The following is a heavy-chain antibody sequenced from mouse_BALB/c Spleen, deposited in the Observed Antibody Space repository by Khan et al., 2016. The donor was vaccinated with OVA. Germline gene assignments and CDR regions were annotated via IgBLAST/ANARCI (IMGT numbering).Heavy chain of an antibody. Sequence: EVELVESGGGLVKPGGSLKLSCAASGFTFSTYTMSWVRQTPEKRLEWVATISSGGSYTYYPDSVKGRFTISRDNAMNTLYLQMSSLKSEDSAMYYCTRERTLRAGYFDYWGQGTTLTVSS. CDR3: TRERTLRAGYFDY. J-gene: IGHJ2*01. V-gene: IGHV5-6-4*01. D-gene: IGHD1-1*01. CDR1: GFTFSTYT. CDR2: ISSGGSYT.